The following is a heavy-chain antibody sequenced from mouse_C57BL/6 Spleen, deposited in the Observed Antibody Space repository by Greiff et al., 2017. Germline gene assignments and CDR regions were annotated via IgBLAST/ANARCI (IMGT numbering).Heavy chain of an antibody. V-gene: IGHV1-50*01. D-gene: IGHD1-1*01. Sequence: VQLKQPGAELVKPGASVKLSCKASGYTFTSYWMQWVKQRPGQGLEWIGEIDPSDSYTNYNQKFKGKATLTVDTSSSTAYMQLSSLTSEDSAVYYCARVIYYYGSSYWYFDVWGTGTTVTVSS. CDR1: GYTFTSYW. CDR2: IDPSDSYT. CDR3: ARVIYYYGSSYWYFDV. J-gene: IGHJ1*03.